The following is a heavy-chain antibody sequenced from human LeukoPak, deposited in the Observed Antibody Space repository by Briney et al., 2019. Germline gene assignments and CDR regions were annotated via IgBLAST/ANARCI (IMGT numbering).Heavy chain of an antibody. Sequence: SETLSLTCAVYGGSFSGYYWSWIRQPPGKGLEWIGEINHSGSTNYNPSLKSRVTISVDTSKNQFSLKLSSVTAADTAVYYCARSTRYSSGFGTYYYYGMDVWGQGTTVTVSS. CDR2: INHSGST. V-gene: IGHV4-34*01. D-gene: IGHD6-19*01. CDR1: GGSFSGYY. J-gene: IGHJ6*02. CDR3: ARSTRYSSGFGTYYYYGMDV.